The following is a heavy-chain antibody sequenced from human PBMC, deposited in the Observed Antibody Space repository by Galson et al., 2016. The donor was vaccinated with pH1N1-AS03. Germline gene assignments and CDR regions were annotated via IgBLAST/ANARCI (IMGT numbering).Heavy chain of an antibody. D-gene: IGHD7-27*01. Sequence: SVKVSCKASGYTFSRYYMHWMRQAPGQGPEWMGVIDPSIGSTTYAQKFQGRVTMTRDTATTTAYMELSSLRSDDTAVYYCARRANWGFTGRQNWFDPWGQGTLVTVSS. J-gene: IGHJ5*02. CDR3: ARRANWGFTGRQNWFDP. CDR2: IDPSIGST. V-gene: IGHV1-46*01. CDR1: GYTFSRYY.